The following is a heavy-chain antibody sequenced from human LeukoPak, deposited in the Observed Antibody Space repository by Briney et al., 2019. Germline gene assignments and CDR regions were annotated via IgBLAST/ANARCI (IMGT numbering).Heavy chain of an antibody. CDR1: GFTFSSYW. D-gene: IGHD1-14*01. J-gene: IGHJ4*02. V-gene: IGHV3-7*01. CDR3: ATFSGAHHKTFDS. CDR2: IKQDGSDK. Sequence: GGSLRLSCAASGFTFSSYWMSWVRQAPGKGLEWVANIKQDGSDKFYVDSVNGRFTISRDNAKNSLYLQMNTLRAEDTAIYYCATFSGAHHKTFDSWGQGTLVTVSS.